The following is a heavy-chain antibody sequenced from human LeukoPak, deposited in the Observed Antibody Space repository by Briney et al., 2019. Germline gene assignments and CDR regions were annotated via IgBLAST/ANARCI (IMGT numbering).Heavy chain of an antibody. J-gene: IGHJ4*02. D-gene: IGHD4-17*01. Sequence: SETLSLTCTVSGGSISSDSYYWTWIRQPAGKGLEWIGRIDTSGSTNYNPSLKSRLTISLDTPKNQFSLKLNSVTAADTAVYYCARSNGDYTILGYWGQGTLVTVSS. V-gene: IGHV4-61*02. CDR2: IDTSGST. CDR3: ARSNGDYTILGY. CDR1: GGSISSDSYY.